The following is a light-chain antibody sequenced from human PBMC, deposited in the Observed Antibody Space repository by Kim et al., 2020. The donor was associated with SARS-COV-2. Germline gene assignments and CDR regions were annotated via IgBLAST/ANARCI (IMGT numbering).Light chain of an antibody. CDR1: RSNVAKNY. V-gene: IGLV1-51*01. CDR3: GTWDTGLSGGV. J-gene: IGLJ2*01. Sequence: RGAISCSGRRSNVAKNYVSWCQHLPGTAPRRLVCGKDGRPAGIPGGFSGSRSGTSATLGIAGLRTGDGADCCCGTWDTGLSGGVLGGGTRLAVL. CDR2: GKD.